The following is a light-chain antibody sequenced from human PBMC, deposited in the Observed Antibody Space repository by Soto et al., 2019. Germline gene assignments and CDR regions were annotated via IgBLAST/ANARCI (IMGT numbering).Light chain of an antibody. V-gene: IGKV3-11*01. CDR3: QQRSKGLT. J-gene: IGKJ4*01. CDR2: TAS. Sequence: IVLTQSPATLSLSPGERATLSCRASQSVSSYLAWYQQKPGQAPRLLIYTASTRATGIPARFSGSGSGTDFTLTISSLEPEDFAVYFCQQRSKGLTFGGGTKVDIK. CDR1: QSVSSY.